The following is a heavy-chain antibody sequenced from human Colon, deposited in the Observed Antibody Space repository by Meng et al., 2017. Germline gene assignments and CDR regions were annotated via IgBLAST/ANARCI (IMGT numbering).Heavy chain of an antibody. Sequence: QLQLQEPGPGLVAPSGTLSLTCAVSGGSISSYNWWSWVRQPPGKGLEWIGQIDLGGTPYYNPSLESRVIMSLDKSKNQLSLRLTSVAAADTAVYYCARHGGWHFDYWGQGALVTVSS. CDR3: ARHGGWHFDY. CDR2: IDLGGTP. CDR1: GGSISSYNW. J-gene: IGHJ4*02. V-gene: IGHV4-4*02. D-gene: IGHD6-19*01.